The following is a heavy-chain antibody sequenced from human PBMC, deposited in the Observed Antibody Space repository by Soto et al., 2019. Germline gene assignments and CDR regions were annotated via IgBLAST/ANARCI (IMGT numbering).Heavy chain of an antibody. CDR3: ARDWWEVTTLIPWQDY. CDR2: ISGGGDTT. Sequence: GSLSLSYAASGITFSIYELNWVRQAPGKGLEWVSYISGGGDTTYYADSVKGRFTISRDNAKNSLYLQMNSLRAEDTAVYFCARDWWEVTTLIPWQDYWGQGTLVTV. V-gene: IGHV3-48*03. D-gene: IGHD4-17*01. J-gene: IGHJ4*02. CDR1: GITFSIYE.